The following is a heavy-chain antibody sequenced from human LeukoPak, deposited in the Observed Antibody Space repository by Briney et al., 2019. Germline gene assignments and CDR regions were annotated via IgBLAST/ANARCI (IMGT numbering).Heavy chain of an antibody. V-gene: IGHV1-69*02. CDR1: GGTFSSYT. D-gene: IGHD3-3*01. Sequence: SVKVSCKASGGTFSSYTISWVRQAPGQGLEWIGRIIPILGIANYAQKFQGRVTITADKSTSTAYVELSSLRSEDTAVYYCACSTYYDFWSGYYFYPWGQGTLVTVSS. CDR3: ACSTYYDFWSGYYFYP. CDR2: IIPILGIA. J-gene: IGHJ5*02.